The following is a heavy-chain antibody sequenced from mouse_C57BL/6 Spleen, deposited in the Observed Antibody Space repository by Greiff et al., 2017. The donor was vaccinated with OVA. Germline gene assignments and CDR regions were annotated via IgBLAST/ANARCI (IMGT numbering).Heavy chain of an antibody. CDR1: GYAFSSSW. V-gene: IGHV1-82*01. CDR2: IYPGDGDT. Sequence: VQRVESGPELVKPGASVKISCKASGYAFSSSWMNWVKQRPGKGLEWIGRIYPGDGDTNYNGKFKGKATLTADKSSSTAYMQLSSLTSEDSAVYFCARDDYAYYAMDYWGQGTSVTVSS. J-gene: IGHJ4*01. CDR3: ARDDYAYYAMDY. D-gene: IGHD2-4*01.